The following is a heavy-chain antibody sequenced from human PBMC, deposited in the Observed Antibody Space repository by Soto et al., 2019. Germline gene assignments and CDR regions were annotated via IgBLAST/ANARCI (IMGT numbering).Heavy chain of an antibody. D-gene: IGHD3-10*01. Sequence: PSETLSLTCTVSGGSISSGDYYWSWIRQPPGKGLEWIGYIYYSGSTYYNPSLKSRVTISVDTSENQFSLKLSSVTAADTAVYYCARDYYGSGSYYNGHYYYGMDVWGQGTTVTVSS. CDR1: GGSISSGDYY. V-gene: IGHV4-30-4*01. J-gene: IGHJ6*02. CDR2: IYYSGST. CDR3: ARDYYGSGSYYNGHYYYGMDV.